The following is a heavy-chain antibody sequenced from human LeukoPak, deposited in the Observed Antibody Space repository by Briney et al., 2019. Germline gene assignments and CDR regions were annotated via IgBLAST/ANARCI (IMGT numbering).Heavy chain of an antibody. CDR3: ARADGGDGSGSL. Sequence: GGPLRLSCAASGCIFSSYAMSWVRQAPGKGLEWVSAISGSGGSTYYADSVKGRFTISRDNSKNTLYLQMNSLRAEDTAVYYCARADGGDGSGSLWGQGTLVTVSS. D-gene: IGHD3-10*01. J-gene: IGHJ4*02. CDR1: GCIFSSYA. V-gene: IGHV3-23*01. CDR2: ISGSGGST.